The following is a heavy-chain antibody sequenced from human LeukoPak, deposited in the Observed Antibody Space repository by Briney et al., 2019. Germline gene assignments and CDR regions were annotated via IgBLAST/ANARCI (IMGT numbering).Heavy chain of an antibody. Sequence: SETLFLTCTVSGGSISSYYWNWIRQPPGKGLEWIGYISYSGSTNYNPSLKSRVTISVETSKNQFSLKLSSVTAADTAVYYCARHADIVVVPAASGRLNWFDPWGQGTLVTVSS. CDR1: GGSISSYY. CDR3: ARHADIVVVPAASGRLNWFDP. D-gene: IGHD2-2*01. CDR2: ISYSGST. J-gene: IGHJ5*02. V-gene: IGHV4-59*08.